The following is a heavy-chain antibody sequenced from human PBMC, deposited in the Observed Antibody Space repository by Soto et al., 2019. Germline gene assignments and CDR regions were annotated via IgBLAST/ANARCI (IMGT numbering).Heavy chain of an antibody. Sequence: QPGGSLRLSCAASGFTFSRNAMSWVRQAPGKGLEWVSSISGSGRSTYYADSVKGRFTVSRDNSKNTLYLQMNSLRAEDTAVYYCAKDLGTSCGGDCYFDWDYWGQGTLVTVSS. CDR2: ISGSGRST. CDR3: AKDLGTSCGGDCYFDWDY. V-gene: IGHV3-23*01. CDR1: GFTFSRNA. J-gene: IGHJ4*02. D-gene: IGHD2-21*02.